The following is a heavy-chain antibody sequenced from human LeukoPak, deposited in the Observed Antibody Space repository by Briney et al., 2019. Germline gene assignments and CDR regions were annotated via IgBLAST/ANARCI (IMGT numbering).Heavy chain of an antibody. J-gene: IGHJ4*02. CDR1: EFAFSRHA. D-gene: IGHD1-26*01. CDR2: IWRDSSEK. Sequence: TGGSLRLSCVASEFAFSRHAMHWVRQAPGKGLEWVAVIWRDSSEKHYADSVKGRFTVSRDNSKSTLYLEMNSLRAEDTAIYYCARHGSGTNYFDLLDWWGQGTPVTVSS. CDR3: ARHGSGTNYFDLLDW. V-gene: IGHV3-33*01.